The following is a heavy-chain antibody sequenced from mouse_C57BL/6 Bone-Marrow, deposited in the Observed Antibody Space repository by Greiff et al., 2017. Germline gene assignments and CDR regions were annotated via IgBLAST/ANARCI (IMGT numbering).Heavy chain of an antibody. Sequence: EVKLLESGPGLAKPSQTLSLTCSVTGYSITSDYWNWIRKFPGNKLEYIGYISYSGSTYYNPSLKSRISITRDTSKNQYYLQLNSVTTEDTATYXCARGYYGNYDAMDYWGQGTSVTVSS. V-gene: IGHV3-8*01. CDR3: ARGYYGNYDAMDY. CDR1: GYSITSDY. CDR2: ISYSGST. J-gene: IGHJ4*01. D-gene: IGHD2-1*01.